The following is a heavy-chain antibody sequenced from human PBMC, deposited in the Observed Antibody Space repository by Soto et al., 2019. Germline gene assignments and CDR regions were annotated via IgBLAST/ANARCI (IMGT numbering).Heavy chain of an antibody. CDR2: IIPILGIA. J-gene: IGHJ4*02. V-gene: IGHV1-69*08. D-gene: IGHD6-19*01. CDR1: GGTFSSYT. CDR3: ARDQPWGGWYSGTFDY. Sequence: QVQLVQSGAEVKKPGSSVKVSCKASGGTFSSYTISWVRQAPGQGLEWMGRIIPILGIANYAQKFQGRVTITADKSTSTAYMELSSLRSEDTAVYYCARDQPWGGWYSGTFDYWGQGTLVTVSS.